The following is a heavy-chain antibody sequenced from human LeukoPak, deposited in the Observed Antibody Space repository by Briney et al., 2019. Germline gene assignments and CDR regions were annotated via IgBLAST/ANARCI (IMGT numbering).Heavy chain of an antibody. V-gene: IGHV4-31*03. CDR1: GGSVNSGAYY. CDR3: ARDRASGMDF. Sequence: SETLSLTCSVSGGSVNSGAYYWRWIRQFPGGGLEWIGRIFFTGSTDYNPSLKSRLAISIDTSRDQFSLELSAVSAADTATYYCARDRASGMDFWGRGTLVTVSS. CDR2: IFFTGST. J-gene: IGHJ4*02. D-gene: IGHD3-10*01.